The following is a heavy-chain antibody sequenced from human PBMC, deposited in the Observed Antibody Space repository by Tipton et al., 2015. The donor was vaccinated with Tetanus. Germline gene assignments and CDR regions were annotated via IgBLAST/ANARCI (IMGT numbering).Heavy chain of an antibody. D-gene: IGHD6-13*01. CDR1: GGSISSYY. V-gene: IGHV4-59*01. J-gene: IGHJ5*02. CDR3: ACHPNIAAAGTGEDSGWFDP. CDR2: IYYSGST. Sequence: TLSLTCTVSGGSISSYYWSWIRQPPGKGLEWIGYIYYSGSTNYNPSLKSRVTISVDTSKNQFSLKLSSVTAADTAVYYCACHPNIAAAGTGEDSGWFDPWGQGTLVTVSS.